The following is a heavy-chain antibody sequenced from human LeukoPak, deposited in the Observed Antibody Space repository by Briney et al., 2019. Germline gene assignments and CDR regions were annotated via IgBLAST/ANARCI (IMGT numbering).Heavy chain of an antibody. Sequence: GGSLRLSCAASGFTFSRYGMHWVRQAPGKGPEWFAYIRYDGTNKEYADSVEGRFTISRDNSKNTVYLLKNSQRAEDTAVYYCAKDHTLRAGDRDAFDIWGQGTMVTVSS. CDR2: IRYDGTNK. J-gene: IGHJ3*02. CDR1: GFTFSRYG. V-gene: IGHV3-30*02. CDR3: AKDHTLRAGDRDAFDI. D-gene: IGHD2-21*01.